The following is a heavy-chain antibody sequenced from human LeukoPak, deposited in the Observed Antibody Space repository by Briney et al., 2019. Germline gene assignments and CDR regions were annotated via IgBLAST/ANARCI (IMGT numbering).Heavy chain of an antibody. J-gene: IGHJ4*02. D-gene: IGHD5-18*01. CDR2: IRYDGSNK. CDR1: GFTFSSYG. Sequence: GGSLRLSCAASGFTFSSYGMHWVRQAPGKGLEWVAFIRYDGSNKYYADSVKGRFTISRDNSKNTLYLQMNSLRAEDTAVYYCAKGEYSYGPIFDYWGQGTLVTVSS. V-gene: IGHV3-30*02. CDR3: AKGEYSYGPIFDY.